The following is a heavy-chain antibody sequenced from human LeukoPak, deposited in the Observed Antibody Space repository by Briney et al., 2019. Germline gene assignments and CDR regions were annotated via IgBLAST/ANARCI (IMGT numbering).Heavy chain of an antibody. CDR3: ARGKPSRTGGYYYYMDV. J-gene: IGHJ6*03. D-gene: IGHD1-14*01. CDR2: VNPNSGNT. Sequence: ASVKVSCKASGYTFTSYDINWVRQATGQGLEWMGWVNPNSGNTGYAQKFQGRVTMTRNTSISTAYMELSSLRSEDTAVYYCARGKPSRTGGYYYYMDVWGKGTTVTISS. CDR1: GYTFTSYD. V-gene: IGHV1-8*01.